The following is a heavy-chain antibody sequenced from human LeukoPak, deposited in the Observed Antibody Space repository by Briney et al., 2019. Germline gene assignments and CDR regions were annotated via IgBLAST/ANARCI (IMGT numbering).Heavy chain of an antibody. J-gene: IGHJ4*02. V-gene: IGHV4-59*01. D-gene: IGHD5-24*01. CDR3: ARVLAREGGFDY. CDR1: GGSISSYY. Sequence: SETLSLTCTVSGGSISSYYWSWIRQPPGKGLEWIGYIYYSGSTNYNPSLKSRVTISVDTSKNQFSLKLSSVTAADTAVYYCARVLAREGGFDYWGQGTLVTVSS. CDR2: IYYSGST.